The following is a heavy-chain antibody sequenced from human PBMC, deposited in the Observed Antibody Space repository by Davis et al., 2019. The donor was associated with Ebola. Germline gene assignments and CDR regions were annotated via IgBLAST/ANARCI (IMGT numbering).Heavy chain of an antibody. J-gene: IGHJ4*02. Sequence: GGSLRLSCAASGFTFSSYGMHWVRQAPGKGLEWVAVISYDGSNKYYADSVKGRFTISRDNSKNTLYLQMNSLRAEDTAVYYCAKDGTLAVAGGFYFDYWGQGTLVAASS. V-gene: IGHV3-30*18. CDR2: ISYDGSNK. CDR1: GFTFSSYG. D-gene: IGHD6-19*01. CDR3: AKDGTLAVAGGFYFDY.